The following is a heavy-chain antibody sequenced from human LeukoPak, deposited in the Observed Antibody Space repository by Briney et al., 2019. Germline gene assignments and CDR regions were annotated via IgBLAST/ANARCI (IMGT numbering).Heavy chain of an antibody. V-gene: IGHV3-23*01. J-gene: IGHJ4*02. CDR3: AKYASVRYFDWLGPMGWSNYFDY. D-gene: IGHD3-9*01. CDR2: ISGSGGST. Sequence: PGGSLRLSCAASGFTFSSYAMSWVRQAPGKGLEWVSAISGSGGSTYYADSVKGRFTISRDNSKNTLYLQMNSLRAEDTAVYYCAKYASVRYFDWLGPMGWSNYFDYWDQGTLVTVSS. CDR1: GFTFSSYA.